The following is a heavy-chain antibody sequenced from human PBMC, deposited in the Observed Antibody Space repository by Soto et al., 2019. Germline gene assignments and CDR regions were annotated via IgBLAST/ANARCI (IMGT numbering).Heavy chain of an antibody. CDR3: ARGDTLPGY. Sequence: QVQLVESGGGVVQPGRSLRLSCAAAGFSFSRYGMHWVRQAPGKGLEWVAIISYDGTNKHYADSVKGRFTISRDNSKNSMYLQMCSLRAEDTAVYYCARGDTLPGYWGQGTLVAVSS. V-gene: IGHV3-33*01. D-gene: IGHD3-10*01. J-gene: IGHJ4*02. CDR1: GFSFSRYG. CDR2: ISYDGTNK.